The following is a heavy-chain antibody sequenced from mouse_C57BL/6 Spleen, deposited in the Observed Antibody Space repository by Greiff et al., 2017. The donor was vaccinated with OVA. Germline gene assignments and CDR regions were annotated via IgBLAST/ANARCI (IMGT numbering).Heavy chain of an antibody. V-gene: IGHV3-1*01. CDR3: ARGAYDYDVWFAY. CDR2: ISYSGST. J-gene: IGHJ3*01. D-gene: IGHD2-4*01. Sequence: EVKLVESGPGMVKPSQSLSLTCTVTGYSITSGYDWHWIRHFPGNKLEWMGYISYSGSTNYNPSLKSRISITHDTSKNHFFLKLNSVTTEDTATYYCARGAYDYDVWFAYWGQGTLVTVSA. CDR1: GYSITSGYD.